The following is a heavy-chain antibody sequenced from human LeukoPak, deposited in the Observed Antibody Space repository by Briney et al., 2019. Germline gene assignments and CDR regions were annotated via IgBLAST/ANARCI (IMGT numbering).Heavy chain of an antibody. D-gene: IGHD3-9*01. Sequence: TGGSLRLSCAASGFTFSSYAMSWVREAPGKGVEWVSAISGSGGSTYYADTVRGRFTISRDNSKNTLYLQMNSVRAEDTAVYYCAKDPNYDILTGYYTPLDYWGQGTLVTVSS. CDR2: ISGSGGST. CDR1: GFTFSSYA. J-gene: IGHJ4*02. V-gene: IGHV3-23*01. CDR3: AKDPNYDILTGYYTPLDY.